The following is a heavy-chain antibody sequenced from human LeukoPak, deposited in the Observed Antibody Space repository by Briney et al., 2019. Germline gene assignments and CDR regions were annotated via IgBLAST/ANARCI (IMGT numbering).Heavy chain of an antibody. CDR2: IYPGDSDT. CDR1: GYSFTSYW. V-gene: IGHV5-51*01. J-gene: IGHJ4*02. CDR3: ARGEGKYYDILTGYPLGY. D-gene: IGHD3-9*01. Sequence: PGESLKISCKGSGYSFTSYWIGWVRQMPGKGLEWMGIIYPGDSDTRYSPSFQGQVTISADKSISTAYLQWSSLKASDTAMYYCARGEGKYYDILTGYPLGYWGQGTLVTVSS.